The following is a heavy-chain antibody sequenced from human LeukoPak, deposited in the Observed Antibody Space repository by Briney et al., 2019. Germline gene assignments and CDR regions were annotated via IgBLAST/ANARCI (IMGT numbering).Heavy chain of an antibody. CDR2: IYHSGTT. CDR3: ARMPHGGFEY. V-gene: IGHV4-38-2*01. Sequence: PSETLSLTCAVSGYSISSGYQWGWIRQPPGKGLEWIGSIYHSGTTYYSPSLKSRVTMSVDTSKNQFSVKLSSVTAADTAAYYCARMPHGGFEYWGQGALVTVSS. D-gene: IGHD4-23*01. CDR1: GYSISSGYQ. J-gene: IGHJ4*02.